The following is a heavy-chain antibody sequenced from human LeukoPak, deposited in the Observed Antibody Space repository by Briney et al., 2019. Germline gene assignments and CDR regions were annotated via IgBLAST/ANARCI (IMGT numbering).Heavy chain of an antibody. Sequence: GGSLRLSCAASGFTFSRYSMNWVRQAPGKGLEWVSYISSSGSTIYYADSVKGRFTISRDNAKNSLYLQMNSLRAEDTAVYYCARGAVAGYYFDYWGQGTLVTVSS. CDR1: GFTFSRYS. D-gene: IGHD6-19*01. CDR3: ARGAVAGYYFDY. CDR2: ISSSGSTI. J-gene: IGHJ4*02. V-gene: IGHV3-48*04.